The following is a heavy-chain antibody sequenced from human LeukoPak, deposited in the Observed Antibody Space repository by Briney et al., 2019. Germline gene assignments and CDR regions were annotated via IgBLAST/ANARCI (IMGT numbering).Heavy chain of an antibody. J-gene: IGHJ3*02. CDR2: ISSSSSYI. CDR3: AGSYSYDAYDI. CDR1: GFTVDSNY. Sequence: PGGSLRLSCAASGFTVDSNYLSWVRQAPGKGLEWVSSISSSSSYIYYADSVKGRFTISRDNAKNSLYLQMNSLRAEDTAVYYCAGSYSYDAYDIWGQGTMVTVSS. D-gene: IGHD1-26*01. V-gene: IGHV3-21*01.